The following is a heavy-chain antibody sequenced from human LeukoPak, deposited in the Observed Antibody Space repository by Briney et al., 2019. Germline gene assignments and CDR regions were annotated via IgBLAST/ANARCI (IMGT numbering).Heavy chain of an antibody. CDR1: GLTFSVYG. CDR3: AKAEGVSGSLYHGDY. Sequence: PGGSLRLSCAASGLTFSVYGMHWVRQAPGKGLEWVAVISHDGNNKYYEDSVKGRFSISRDNSKNTLYLQMNSLRAEDTAIYYCAKAEGVSGSLYHGDYWGQGTLVTVSS. CDR2: ISHDGNNK. V-gene: IGHV3-30*18. J-gene: IGHJ4*02. D-gene: IGHD3-10*01.